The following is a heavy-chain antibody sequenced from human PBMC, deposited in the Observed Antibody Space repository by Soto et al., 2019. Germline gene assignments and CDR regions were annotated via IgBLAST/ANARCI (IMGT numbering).Heavy chain of an antibody. CDR3: ASTGSGYYYDSSGYYPWAFDI. J-gene: IGHJ3*02. CDR2: IYPGDSDT. V-gene: IGHV5-51*01. CDR1: GYSFTSYC. D-gene: IGHD3-22*01. Sequence: PEESLKISCKGSGYSFTSYCIGWVRQMPGKGLEWMGIIYPGDSDTRYSPSFQGQVTISADKSISTAYLQWSSLKASDTAMYYCASTGSGYYYDSSGYYPWAFDIWGQGTMVTVS.